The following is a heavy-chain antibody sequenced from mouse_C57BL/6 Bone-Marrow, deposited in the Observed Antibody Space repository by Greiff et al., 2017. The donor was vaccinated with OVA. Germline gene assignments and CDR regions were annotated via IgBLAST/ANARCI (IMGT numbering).Heavy chain of an antibody. CDR2: IYPRSGYT. D-gene: IGHD1-1*02. J-gene: IGHJ2*01. CDR1: GYTFTSYG. Sequence: VQLQQSGAELARPGASVKLSCKASGYTFTSYGISWVKQRTGQGLEWIGEIYPRSGYTYYNAKFKGKATLTADKSSSTAYMKLRSLTSEDSAVYFCAISGGSYFSDYWGQGTTLTVSS. CDR3: AISGGSYFSDY. V-gene: IGHV1-81*01.